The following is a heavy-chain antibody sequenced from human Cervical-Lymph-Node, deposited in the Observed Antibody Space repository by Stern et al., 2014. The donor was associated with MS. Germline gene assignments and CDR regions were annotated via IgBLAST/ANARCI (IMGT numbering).Heavy chain of an antibody. J-gene: IGHJ1*01. CDR1: GDTFANYP. D-gene: IGHD4-17*01. V-gene: IGHV1-46*03. Sequence: QVQLVQSGAEVKKPGASVKVSCKASGDTFANYPIHWLRQAPGQGPVWMGIVNPTDGRTTYAQTFRGRVTMTRDTSTRTVYMELSSLRAEDTAIYFCANPLPYANWGQGTRVTVSS. CDR3: ANPLPYAN. CDR2: VNPTDGRT.